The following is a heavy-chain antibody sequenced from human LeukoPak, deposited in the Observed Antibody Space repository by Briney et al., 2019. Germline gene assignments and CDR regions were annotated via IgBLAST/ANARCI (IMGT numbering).Heavy chain of an antibody. CDR3: ARAFNDFWSGYYSYGMDV. CDR2: IRYDGSNK. CDR1: GFIFSTYG. J-gene: IGHJ6*02. D-gene: IGHD3-3*01. V-gene: IGHV3-33*01. Sequence: GGSLRLSCAASGFIFSTYGMHWVRQAPGKGLEWVGVIRYDGSNKYYADSVKGRFTISRDNSKNTLYPQMNSLRAEDTAVYYCARAFNDFWSGYYSYGMDVWGQGTTVTVSS.